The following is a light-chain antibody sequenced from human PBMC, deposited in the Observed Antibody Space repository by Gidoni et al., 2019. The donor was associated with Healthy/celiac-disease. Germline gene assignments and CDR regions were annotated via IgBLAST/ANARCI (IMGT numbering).Light chain of an antibody. J-gene: IGLJ1*01. Sequence: SYELTQPPSVSVSPGQTARITCSGDALPKQYAYWYQQKPGQAPVLVIYKASERPSGIPERFSCSSSGTTVTLTISVVQAEDEADYYCQSAHSSGTYVFGTGTKVTVL. CDR3: QSAHSSGTYV. CDR2: KAS. CDR1: ALPKQY. V-gene: IGLV3-25*02.